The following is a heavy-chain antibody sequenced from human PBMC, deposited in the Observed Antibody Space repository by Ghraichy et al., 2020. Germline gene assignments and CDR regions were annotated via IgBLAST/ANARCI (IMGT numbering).Heavy chain of an antibody. D-gene: IGHD6-13*01. Sequence: SETLSLTCIVSGGSISPYYWSWIRQPPGKGLEWIAYIYYTGSTSYNPSLRGRVTISVDTSKNQFSLYLISVTAADTAVYYCARHSLAAAGNNAFDIWGQGTVVTVSS. CDR2: IYYTGST. CDR1: GGSISPYY. J-gene: IGHJ3*02. V-gene: IGHV4-59*08. CDR3: ARHSLAAAGNNAFDI.